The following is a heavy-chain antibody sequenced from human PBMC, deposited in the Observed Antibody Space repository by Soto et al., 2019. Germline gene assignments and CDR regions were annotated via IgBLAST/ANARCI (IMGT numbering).Heavy chain of an antibody. V-gene: IGHV3-30*04. CDR1: GFTFSSYA. CDR2: ISYDGSNK. Sequence: GGSLRLSCAASGFTFSSYAMHWVRQAPGKGLEWVAVISYDGSNKYYADSVKGRFTISRDNSKNTLYLQMNSLRAEDTAVYYCARPAGYSSGWYAFDIWGQGTMVTVSS. J-gene: IGHJ3*02. D-gene: IGHD6-19*01. CDR3: ARPAGYSSGWYAFDI.